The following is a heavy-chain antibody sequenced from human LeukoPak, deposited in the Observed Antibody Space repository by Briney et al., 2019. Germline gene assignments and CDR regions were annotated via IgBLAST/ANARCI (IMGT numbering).Heavy chain of an antibody. Sequence: PGGSLRLSCAASGFTFGSYGMHWVRQAPGKGLEWVAFIRYDGSNKYYADSVKGRFTISRDNSKNTLYLQMNSLRAEDTAVYYCAKFWGVLGYCSSTSCYTPNDYWGQGTLVTVSS. J-gene: IGHJ4*02. D-gene: IGHD2-2*02. CDR1: GFTFGSYG. CDR3: AKFWGVLGYCSSTSCYTPNDY. CDR2: IRYDGSNK. V-gene: IGHV3-30*02.